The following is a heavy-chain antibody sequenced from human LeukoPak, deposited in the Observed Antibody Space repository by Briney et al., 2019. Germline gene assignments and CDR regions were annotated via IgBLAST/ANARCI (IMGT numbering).Heavy chain of an antibody. V-gene: IGHV4-30-2*01. CDR2: IYHSGST. CDR3: ARDLGYCSSTSCSDGGWFDP. CDR1: GGSISSGGYY. J-gene: IGHJ5*02. D-gene: IGHD2-2*01. Sequence: PSVTLSLTCTVSGGSISSGGYYWSWIRQPPGKGLEWIGYIYHSGSTYYNPSLKSRVTISVDRSKNQFSLKLSSVTAADTAVYYCARDLGYCSSTSCSDGGWFDPWGQGTLVTVSS.